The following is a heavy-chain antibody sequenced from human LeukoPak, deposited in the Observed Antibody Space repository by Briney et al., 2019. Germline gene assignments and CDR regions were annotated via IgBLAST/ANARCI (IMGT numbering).Heavy chain of an antibody. CDR1: GYTFTSYG. CDR3: ARGRLLWFGELLTFDY. V-gene: IGHV1-8*03. Sequence: GASVKVSCKASGYTFTSYGINWVRQATGQGLEWMGWMNPNSGNTGYAQKFQGRVTITRNTSISTAYMELSSLRSEDTAVYYCARGRLLWFGELLTFDYWGQGTLVTVSS. CDR2: MNPNSGNT. J-gene: IGHJ4*02. D-gene: IGHD3-10*01.